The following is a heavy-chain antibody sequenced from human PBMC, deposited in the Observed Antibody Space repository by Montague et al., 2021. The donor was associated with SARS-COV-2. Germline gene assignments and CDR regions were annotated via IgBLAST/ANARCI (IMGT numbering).Heavy chain of an antibody. V-gene: IGHV3-48*03. CDR1: GFPFSGYE. J-gene: IGHJ5*02. CDR2: ISSSGSTI. D-gene: IGHD3-3*01. CDR3: ARVRARITIFGGGPGDH. Sequence: SLRLSCAASGFPFSGYEMNWVRQAPGKGLEWVSYISSSGSTIYYADSVKGRFTISRDNAKNSLYLQMNSLRAEDTAVYYCARVRARITIFGGGPGDHWGQGTLVTVSS.